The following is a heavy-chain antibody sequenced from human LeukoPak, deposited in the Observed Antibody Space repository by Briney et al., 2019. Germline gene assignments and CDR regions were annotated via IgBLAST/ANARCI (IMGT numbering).Heavy chain of an antibody. CDR1: GATISTYY. CDR2: IYYSGGT. CDR3: AREDTGMAH. J-gene: IGHJ4*02. Sequence: PSETLSLTCTVSGATISTYYWSWIRQPPGKGLEWIGYIYYSGGTKYNPSLKSRVTISVDMSKNQFSLRLSSVTAADTAVYYCAREDTGMAHWGQGTLVTVSA. D-gene: IGHD5-18*01. V-gene: IGHV4-59*01.